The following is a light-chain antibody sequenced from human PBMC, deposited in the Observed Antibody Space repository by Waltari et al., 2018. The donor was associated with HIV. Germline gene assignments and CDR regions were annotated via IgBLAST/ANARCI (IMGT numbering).Light chain of an antibody. J-gene: IGLJ3*02. Sequence: QSVLTQPPSASGTPGQRVTISCSGSSSNIGNNAVSWYQQLPGEAPKLLIPSNDRRPSGVPERFSASKSGTSASLAISGLQSEDEAHYYCAVWDDNLKRVFGGETKLTVL. CDR1: SSNIGNNA. CDR2: SND. CDR3: AVWDDNLKRV. V-gene: IGLV1-44*01.